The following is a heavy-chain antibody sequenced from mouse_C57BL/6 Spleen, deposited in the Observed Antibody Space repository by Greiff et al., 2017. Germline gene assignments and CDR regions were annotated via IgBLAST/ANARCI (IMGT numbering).Heavy chain of an antibody. CDR2: IRSKSSNYAT. D-gene: IGHD4-1*01. V-gene: IGHV10-3*01. CDR3: VRDRGSWDWYFDV. Sequence: EGSLKLSCAASGFTFNTYAMHWVRQAPGKGLEWVARIRSKSSNYATYYADSVKDRFTSSRDDSQSMLYLQMNNLKSEDTAMYFCVRDRGSWDWYFDVWGTGTTVTVSS. CDR1: GFTFNTYA. J-gene: IGHJ1*03.